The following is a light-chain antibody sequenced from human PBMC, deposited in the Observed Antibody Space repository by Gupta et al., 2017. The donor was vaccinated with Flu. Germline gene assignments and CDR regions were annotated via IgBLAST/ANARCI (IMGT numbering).Light chain of an antibody. Sequence: QSVLTQPPSVSGAPGQRVTISCTGSSLEIGSYFDIYWYKFVEDSTPQVLIYSNTARPSGVPDRFSASRSGASASLAIAGLQAEDEGEYYCQAFHSSLIGEFGGGTKVTVL. V-gene: IGLV1-40*01. CDR3: QAFHSSLIGE. CDR1: SLEIGSYFD. J-gene: IGLJ3*02. CDR2: SNT.